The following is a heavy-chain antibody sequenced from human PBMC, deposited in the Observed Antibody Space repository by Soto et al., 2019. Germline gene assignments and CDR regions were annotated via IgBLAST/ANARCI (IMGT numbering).Heavy chain of an antibody. CDR3: ARVPDR. CDR1: GGSISSSSYS. D-gene: IGHD2-2*01. V-gene: IGHV4-30-2*01. CDR2: IYHSGST. Sequence: PSETLFLTCTVSGGSISSSSYSWSWIRQPPGKGLEWIGYIYHSGSTYYNPSLKSRVTISVDRSKNQFSLKLSSVTAADTAVYYCARVPDRWGQGTLVTVSS. J-gene: IGHJ5*02.